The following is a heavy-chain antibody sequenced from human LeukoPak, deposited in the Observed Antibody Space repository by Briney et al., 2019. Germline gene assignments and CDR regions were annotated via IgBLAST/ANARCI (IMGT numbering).Heavy chain of an antibody. D-gene: IGHD3-22*01. CDR3: XXXXXXXXXXXGYWAKNSYGMDV. CDR2: IYYSGST. Sequence: SETLSLTCTVSGGSISSYYWSWIRQPPGKGLEWIGYIYYSGSTNYNPSLKSRVTISVDTSKNQFSLKLSSVTAADTAVYYCXXXXXXXXXXXGYWAKNSYGMDVWGQGTTVTVSS. CDR1: GGSISSYY. J-gene: IGHJ6*02. V-gene: IGHV4-59*12.